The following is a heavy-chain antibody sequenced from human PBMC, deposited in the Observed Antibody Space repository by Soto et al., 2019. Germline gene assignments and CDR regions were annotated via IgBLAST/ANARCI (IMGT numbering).Heavy chain of an antibody. J-gene: IGHJ4*02. CDR1: GVTFRSFA. Sequence: QVQLVESGGGVVQPGRSLRLSCAASGVTFRSFAMHWVRQPPGKGLEWVAVVSYDGRNEYYTDSVKGRFSISRDNFKNTVYLQMKSLGGEDTAVYYCAKVDPTADYWCQGTLVTVSS. CDR3: AKVDPTADY. CDR2: VSYDGRNE. V-gene: IGHV3-30*18.